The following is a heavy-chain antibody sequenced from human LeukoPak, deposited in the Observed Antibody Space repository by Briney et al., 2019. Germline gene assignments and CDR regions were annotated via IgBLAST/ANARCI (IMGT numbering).Heavy chain of an antibody. CDR3: AKDRASGSGSYSYRGFDY. V-gene: IGHV3-23*01. J-gene: IGHJ4*02. CDR2: ISGSGDYT. Sequence: LTGGSLRLSCAASGFTFSNYAMSWVRQAPGRGLEWVSAISGSGDYTNYADSVKGRFTISRDNSKNTLYLQMNSLRAEDTAVYYCAKDRASGSGSYSYRGFDYWGQGTLVTVSS. CDR1: GFTFSNYA. D-gene: IGHD6-19*01.